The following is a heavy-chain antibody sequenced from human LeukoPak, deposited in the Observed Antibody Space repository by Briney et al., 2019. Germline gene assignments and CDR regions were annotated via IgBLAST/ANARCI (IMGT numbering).Heavy chain of an antibody. D-gene: IGHD3-22*01. Sequence: GASVKVSCKASGYAFSGYYMNWVRQAPEQGLEWMGWINPNSGGTKYAQKFQGRVTMTRDTSINTAYMEVTRLRSDDTAVYYCATAEGYYYDSRGFANWGQGTLVTVSS. V-gene: IGHV1-2*02. CDR1: GYAFSGYY. J-gene: IGHJ4*02. CDR2: INPNSGGT. CDR3: ATAEGYYYDSRGFAN.